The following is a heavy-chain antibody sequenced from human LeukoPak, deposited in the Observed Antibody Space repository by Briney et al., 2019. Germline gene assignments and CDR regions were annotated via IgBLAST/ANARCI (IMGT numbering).Heavy chain of an antibody. Sequence: SETLSLTCTVSGGSISSYYWSWIRQPAGKGLEWNGRIYTSGSTNYNPSLKSRVTMSVDTSKNQFSLKLSSVTAADTAVYYCARGYYYDSSGYYYTGAFDIWGQGTMVTVSS. CDR1: GGSISSYY. V-gene: IGHV4-4*07. CDR3: ARGYYYDSSGYYYTGAFDI. D-gene: IGHD3-22*01. J-gene: IGHJ3*02. CDR2: IYTSGST.